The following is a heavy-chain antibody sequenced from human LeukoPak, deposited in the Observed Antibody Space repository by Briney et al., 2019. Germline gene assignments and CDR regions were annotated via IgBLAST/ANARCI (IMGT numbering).Heavy chain of an antibody. D-gene: IGHD3-10*01. CDR1: GFTFNSYA. CDR3: AKEELSAFDI. CDR2: ISGGDGST. Sequence: PGGSLRPSCAASGFTFNSYAMSWVRQAPGKGLEWVSAISGGDGSTYYADSVKGRFTISRDNSKNTLYLQMNSLRAEDTAVYYCAKEELSAFDIWGQGTMVTVSS. V-gene: IGHV3-23*01. J-gene: IGHJ3*02.